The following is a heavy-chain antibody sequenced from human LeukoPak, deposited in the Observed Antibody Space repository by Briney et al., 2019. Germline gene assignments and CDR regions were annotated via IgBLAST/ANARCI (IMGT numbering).Heavy chain of an antibody. D-gene: IGHD3-22*01. CDR2: INPNSGGT. CDR1: GYTFTGYY. Sequence: GASVKVSCKASGYTFTGYYMHWVRQAPGQGLEWMGWINPNSGGTNYAQKFQGRVTMTRDTSTSTVYMELSSLRSEDTAVYYCARDYYDSSGYPMGGAFDIWGQGTMVTVSS. J-gene: IGHJ3*02. V-gene: IGHV1-2*02. CDR3: ARDYYDSSGYPMGGAFDI.